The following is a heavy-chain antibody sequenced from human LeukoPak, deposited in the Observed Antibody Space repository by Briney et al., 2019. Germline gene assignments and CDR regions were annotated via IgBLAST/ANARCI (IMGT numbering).Heavy chain of an antibody. CDR1: GYTFTSYY. CDR2: INPSGGST. J-gene: IGHJ4*02. Sequence: ASVKVSCKASGYTFTSYYMHWVRRAPGQGLEWMGIINPSGGSTSYAQKFQGGVTMTRDTSTSTVYMELSSLRSEDTAVYYCARVDWLLLGYFDYWGQGTLVTVSS. D-gene: IGHD3/OR15-3a*01. CDR3: ARVDWLLLGYFDY. V-gene: IGHV1-46*01.